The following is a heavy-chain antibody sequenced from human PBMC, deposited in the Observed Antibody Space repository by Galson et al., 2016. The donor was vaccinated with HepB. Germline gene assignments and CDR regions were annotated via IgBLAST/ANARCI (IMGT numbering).Heavy chain of an antibody. CDR1: GGSISSYY. V-gene: IGHV4-59*01. D-gene: IGHD6-13*01. CDR2: IYYSGST. CDR3: AREGSSSWRNWFDP. J-gene: IGHJ5*02. Sequence: SETLSLTCTVSGGSISSYYWSWIRQPPGKGLEWIGYIYYSGSTNYNPSLKSRVTISVDTSKNQISLKLSSVTAADTAVDYCAREGSSSWRNWFDPWGQGTLVTVSS.